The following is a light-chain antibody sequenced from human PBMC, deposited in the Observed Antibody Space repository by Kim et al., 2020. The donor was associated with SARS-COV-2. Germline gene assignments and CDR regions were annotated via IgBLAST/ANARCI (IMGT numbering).Light chain of an antibody. J-gene: IGKJ1*01. Sequence: ASVGDRVIITCRASQGIANNLVWFQQKPGKAPKSLIYAASSLESGVPSRFSGSGSGTEFTFTISSLQPEDYATYYCQQYDVYPRTFGQGTKVDIK. CDR3: QQYDVYPRT. CDR2: AAS. V-gene: IGKV1-16*01. CDR1: QGIANN.